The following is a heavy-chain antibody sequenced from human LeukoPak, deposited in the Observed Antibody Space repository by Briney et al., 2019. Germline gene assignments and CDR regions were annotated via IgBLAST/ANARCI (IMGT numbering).Heavy chain of an antibody. CDR2: ISGSGGNT. CDR3: AKGVNSNGWVYFDY. V-gene: IGHV3-23*01. CDR1: GFTFSSYA. J-gene: IGHJ4*02. Sequence: GGSLRLSCAAFGFTFSSYAMSWVRQAPGKGLEWVSGISGSGGNTYYADSVKGRFTISRDNSKNTLYLHMNSLRAEDTAVYYCAKGVNSNGWVYFDYWGQGTLVTVSS. D-gene: IGHD5-18*01.